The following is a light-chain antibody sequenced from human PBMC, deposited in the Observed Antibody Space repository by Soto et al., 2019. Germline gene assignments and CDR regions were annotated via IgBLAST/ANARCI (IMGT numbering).Light chain of an antibody. CDR3: QHYSTWLWT. V-gene: IGKV3-15*01. Sequence: EIVMTQSPATLSVSPGERATLSCRASQSVSSKLAWYQQKPGQGPRLLIYGASTRATGIPARFSGSGSETELTLTISSLQSEDFAVYYCQHYSTWLWTFGQGTKVEIK. J-gene: IGKJ1*01. CDR1: QSVSSK. CDR2: GAS.